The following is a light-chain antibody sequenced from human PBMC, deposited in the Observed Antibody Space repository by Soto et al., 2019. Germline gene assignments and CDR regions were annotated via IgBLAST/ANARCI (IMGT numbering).Light chain of an antibody. J-gene: IGLJ1*01. CDR3: QSYDSSLSGYV. CDR1: SSNIGPTYD. V-gene: IGLV1-40*01. CDR2: ANT. Sequence: SVLTQPPSVSGAPGQRVTISCTGSSSNIGPTYDVHWYQQLPGTAPKLLIYANTNLPSGVPDRFSGSKSGTSASLAITGLQAEDEADYFCQSYDSSLSGYVVGTGTKLTVL.